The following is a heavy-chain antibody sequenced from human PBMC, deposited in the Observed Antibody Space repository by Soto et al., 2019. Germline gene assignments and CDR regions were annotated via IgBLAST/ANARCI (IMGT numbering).Heavy chain of an antibody. D-gene: IGHD6-19*01. CDR2: IIPLFGTA. CDR3: ARPKGSYSSGYYYFDY. J-gene: IGHJ4*02. V-gene: IGHV1-69*01. CDR1: GGTFSTYA. Sequence: QVQLVQSGAEVKQPGSSVKVSCKTSGGTFSTYAIYWVRQAPGQGLEWMGAIIPLFGTADYAQKFQGRVTITAAESTSTAYMELSSLRSEGTAVYYCARPKGSYSSGYYYFDYWGQGTLVTVSS.